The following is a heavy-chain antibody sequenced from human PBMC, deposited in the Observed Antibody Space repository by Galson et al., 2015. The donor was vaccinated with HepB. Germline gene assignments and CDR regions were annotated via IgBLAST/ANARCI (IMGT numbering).Heavy chain of an antibody. D-gene: IGHD4-17*01. Sequence: SVKVSCKASGYTFTSYGISWVRQAPGQGLEWMRWISAYNGNTNYAQKLQGRVTMTTDTSTSTAYMELRSLRSDDTAVYYCARTFMTTVTNNWFDPWGQGTLVTVSS. J-gene: IGHJ5*02. CDR3: ARTFMTTVTNNWFDP. CDR1: GYTFTSYG. V-gene: IGHV1-18*01. CDR2: ISAYNGNT.